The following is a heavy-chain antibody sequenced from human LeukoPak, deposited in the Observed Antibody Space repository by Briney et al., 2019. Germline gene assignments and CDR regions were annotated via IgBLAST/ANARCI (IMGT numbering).Heavy chain of an antibody. CDR1: GYTFTGYG. CDR3: ARARDWNDVWDYYYYYMDV. J-gene: IGHJ6*03. V-gene: IGHV1-18*01. CDR2: ISDYNSNT. D-gene: IGHD1-1*01. Sequence: GASVKVSCKASGYTFTGYGISWVRQAPGQGLEWMGCISDYNSNTNNAQKLQGRVTMTTDTSTSTAYMELRSLRSDDTAVYYCARARDWNDVWDYYYYYMDVWGKGTTVTVSS.